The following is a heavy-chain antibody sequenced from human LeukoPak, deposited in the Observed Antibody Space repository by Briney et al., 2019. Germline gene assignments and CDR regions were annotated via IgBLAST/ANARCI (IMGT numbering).Heavy chain of an antibody. J-gene: IGHJ4*02. Sequence: GGSLRLSCDASGFTFRRYWMSWVRQAPGKGLEWVANIKQDGSEKYYVDSVKGRFSISRDNAKNSVYLQMNSLRAEDTAVYYCARDGLGPFDYWGQGTLVTVSS. CDR2: IKQDGSEK. D-gene: IGHD1-26*01. CDR1: GFTFRRYW. CDR3: ARDGLGPFDY. V-gene: IGHV3-7*01.